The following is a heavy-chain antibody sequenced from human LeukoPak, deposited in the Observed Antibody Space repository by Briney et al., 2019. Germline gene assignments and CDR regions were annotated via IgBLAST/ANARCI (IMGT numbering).Heavy chain of an antibody. J-gene: IGHJ4*02. Sequence: GASVKVSCKASGYTFTSYAMHWVRQAPGQRLEWMGWINAGNGNTKYSQEFQGRVTITRDTSASTAYMELSSLRSEDMAVYYCARGARITIFGVVMRNFDYWGQGTLVTVSS. CDR1: GYTFTSYA. V-gene: IGHV1-3*03. CDR3: ARGARITIFGVVMRNFDY. CDR2: INAGNGNT. D-gene: IGHD3-3*01.